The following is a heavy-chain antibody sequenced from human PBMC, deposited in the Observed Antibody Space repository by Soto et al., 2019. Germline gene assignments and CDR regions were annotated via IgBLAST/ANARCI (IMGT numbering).Heavy chain of an antibody. CDR1: GFTFSSYG. CDR3: AKARYCSGGSCHSLDY. V-gene: IGHV3-30*18. CDR2: ISYDGSNK. D-gene: IGHD2-15*01. Sequence: QVQLVESGGGVVQPGRSLRLSCAASGFTFSSYGMHWVRQAPGKGLEWVAVISYDGSNKYYADSVKGRFTISRDNSKNTLYLQMNSLRAEDTAVYYCAKARYCSGGSCHSLDYWGQGTLVTVSS. J-gene: IGHJ4*02.